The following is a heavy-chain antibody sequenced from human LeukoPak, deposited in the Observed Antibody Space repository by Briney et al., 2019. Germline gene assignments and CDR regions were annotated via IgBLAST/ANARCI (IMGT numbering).Heavy chain of an antibody. V-gene: IGHV3-23*01. D-gene: IGHD6-19*01. CDR2: ISSGAGTT. Sequence: LGESLKISCAASGFTFSSYAMSWVRQVPGKRLEWVSAISSGAGTTGYADSVKGRFTISRVNSKSTIYLQMNSLRAEDTAIYYCAKDLEQSYSGWSTSYDAWGQGTLVTVSS. CDR1: GFTFSSYA. CDR3: AKDLEQSYSGWSTSYDA. J-gene: IGHJ5*02.